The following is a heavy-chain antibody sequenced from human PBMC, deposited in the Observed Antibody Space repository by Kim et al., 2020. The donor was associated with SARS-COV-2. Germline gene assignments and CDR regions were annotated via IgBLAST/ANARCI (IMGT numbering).Heavy chain of an antibody. CDR3: TTDWGATGYYYGMDV. V-gene: IGHV3-15*01. Sequence: PVKGRLPISRDDSKNTLYLQMNSLKTEDTAVYYCTTDWGATGYYYGMDVWGQGTTVTVSS. D-gene: IGHD1-26*01. J-gene: IGHJ6*02.